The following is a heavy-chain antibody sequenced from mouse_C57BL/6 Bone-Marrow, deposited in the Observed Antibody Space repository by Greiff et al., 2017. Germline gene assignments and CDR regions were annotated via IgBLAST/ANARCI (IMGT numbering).Heavy chain of an antibody. V-gene: IGHV14-4*01. CDR1: GFNIKDDY. CDR3: TTGDGYSYFDY. D-gene: IGHD2-3*01. CDR2: IDPENGDT. Sequence: VQLQQSGAELVRPGASVKLSCTASGFNIKDDYMHWVKQRPEQGLEWIGWIDPENGDTKYASKFQGKAPITADTSSNTAYLPLSSLTSEDTAVYYWTTGDGYSYFDYWGQGTTLTVSS. J-gene: IGHJ2*01.